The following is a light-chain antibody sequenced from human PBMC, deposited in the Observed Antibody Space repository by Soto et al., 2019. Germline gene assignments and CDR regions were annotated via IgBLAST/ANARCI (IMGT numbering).Light chain of an antibody. V-gene: IGLV2-23*02. CDR3: CSYAGSSTLNV. CDR1: SSDVGSYNL. Sequence: QSALTQPASVSGSPGQSITISCTGTSSDVGSYNLVSWYQQHPGKAPKLMIYEVSKRPSGVSNRFSGSKSGNTASLTISGIQAEDEADYYCCSYAGSSTLNVFASGTKLTVL. J-gene: IGLJ1*01. CDR2: EVS.